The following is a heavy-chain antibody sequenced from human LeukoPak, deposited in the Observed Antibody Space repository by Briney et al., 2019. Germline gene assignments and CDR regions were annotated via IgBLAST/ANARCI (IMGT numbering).Heavy chain of an antibody. J-gene: IGHJ3*01. CDR2: ISSSSSHI. CDR3: ANHRYSSGGGYAFDL. Sequence: GGSLRVSCAASGFTFSTYSMNWVRQAPGKGLEWVSSISSSSSHIYYADSVKGRFTISRDNAKNSLYLQMNSLRAEDTAVYYCANHRYSSGGGYAFDLWGQATIAIVSS. V-gene: IGHV3-21*01. D-gene: IGHD6-25*01. CDR1: GFTFSTYS.